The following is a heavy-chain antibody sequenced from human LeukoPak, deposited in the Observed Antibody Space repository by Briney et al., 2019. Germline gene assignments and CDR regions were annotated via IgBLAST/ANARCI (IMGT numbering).Heavy chain of an antibody. V-gene: IGHV3-48*03. D-gene: IGHD2-2*01. CDR2: ISSSGSTI. CDR1: GFTFSSYE. J-gene: IGHJ6*03. Sequence: PGGSLRLSCAASGFTFSSYEMNWVRQAPGKGLEWVSYISSSGSTIYYADSVKGRFTISRDNAKNSLYLQMNSLRAEDTAVYYCARDGCSSTSCYGYYYYYYMDVWGKGTTVTISS. CDR3: ARDGCSSTSCYGYYYYYYMDV.